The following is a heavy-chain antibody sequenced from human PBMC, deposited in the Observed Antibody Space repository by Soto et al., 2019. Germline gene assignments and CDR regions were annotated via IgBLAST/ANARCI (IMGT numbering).Heavy chain of an antibody. Sequence: QVNLVQSGAEVRKPGASVKVSCKGSGYTFTSYGIAWVRQAPGQGLEWMGWISAHNDNTNYAQKVQGRVTVTRDTSTSTAYMELWNLRSDDTAVYYCARGRYGDYWGQGALVTVSS. V-gene: IGHV1-18*01. CDR2: ISAHNDNT. J-gene: IGHJ4*02. CDR3: ARGRYGDY. CDR1: GYTFTSYG. D-gene: IGHD1-1*01.